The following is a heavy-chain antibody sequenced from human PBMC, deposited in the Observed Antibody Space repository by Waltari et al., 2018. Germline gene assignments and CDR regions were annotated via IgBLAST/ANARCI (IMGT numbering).Heavy chain of an antibody. J-gene: IGHJ4*02. CDR3: ARGGVSRGDYFDY. CDR1: GGSFSGSY. CDR2: INHSGST. Sequence: QVQLQQWGAGLLKPSETLSLTCAVYGGSFSGSYWSWIRQPPGKGLEWIGEINHSGSTNYNPSLKSRVTISVDTSKNQFSLKLSSVTAADTAVYYCARGGVSRGDYFDYWGQGTLVTVSS. V-gene: IGHV4-34*01. D-gene: IGHD2-8*01.